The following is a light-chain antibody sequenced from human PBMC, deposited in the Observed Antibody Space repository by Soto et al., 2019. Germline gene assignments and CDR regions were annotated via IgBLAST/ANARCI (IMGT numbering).Light chain of an antibody. CDR1: QSLSDN. CDR2: RAS. Sequence: EIVRTQSPATLAGSPGETVTLSCRASQSLSDNLAWYQQKPGQAPRLLIFRASTRATGVPARFSGRGSGTEFTLTISGLQSEDFAVYHCQQYSKWPPWTFGQGTKVEIK. J-gene: IGKJ1*01. CDR3: QQYSKWPPWT. V-gene: IGKV3-15*01.